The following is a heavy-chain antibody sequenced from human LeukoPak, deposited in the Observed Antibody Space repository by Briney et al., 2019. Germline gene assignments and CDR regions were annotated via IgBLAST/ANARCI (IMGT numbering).Heavy chain of an antibody. J-gene: IGHJ5*02. CDR3: GKSSVRYPNWFDP. V-gene: IGHV3-23*01. CDR2: VSGSGGST. D-gene: IGHD6-19*01. Sequence: GGSLRLSCAASGFTFSNYAMNWVRQAPGKGLEWVSAVSGSGGSTYYADSVKGRFTISRDNSKNTLYLQMNSLRAEDTAVYYCGKSSVRYPNWFDPWGQGALVTVSS. CDR1: GFTFSNYA.